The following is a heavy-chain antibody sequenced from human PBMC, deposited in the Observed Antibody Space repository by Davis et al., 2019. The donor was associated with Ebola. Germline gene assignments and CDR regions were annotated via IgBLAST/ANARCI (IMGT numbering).Heavy chain of an antibody. D-gene: IGHD3-10*01. J-gene: IGHJ4*02. CDR3: TRHPFEYGSGSHNDY. V-gene: IGHV1-69*13. CDR1: GGTFSSYA. CDR2: IIPIFGTA. Sequence: SVKVSCKASGGTFSSYAISWVRQAPGQGLEWMGGIIPIFGTANYAQKFQGRVTITADESTSTAYMELSSLRSEDTAVYYCTRHPFEYGSGSHNDYWGQGTLVTVSS.